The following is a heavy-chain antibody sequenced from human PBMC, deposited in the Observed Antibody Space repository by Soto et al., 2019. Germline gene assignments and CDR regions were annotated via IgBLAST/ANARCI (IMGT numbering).Heavy chain of an antibody. D-gene: IGHD3-10*01. V-gene: IGHV1-3*05. CDR1: GYTFSTYA. Sequence: QVQLVQSGAEERKPGASVKVSCKASGYTFSTYAMHWVRRAPGQSLEWMGWFNGGNGNIKYSQKFEGRVTITTDTAASTADLELNMLRSEDTAVYYCARGNVRGGCLDSWGQGTLVSVSS. CDR3: ARGNVRGGCLDS. CDR2: FNGGNGNI. J-gene: IGHJ4*02.